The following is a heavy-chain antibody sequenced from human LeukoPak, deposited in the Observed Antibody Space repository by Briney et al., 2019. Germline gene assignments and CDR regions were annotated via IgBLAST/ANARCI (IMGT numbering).Heavy chain of an antibody. V-gene: IGHV4-34*01. D-gene: IGHD2-2*01. Sequence: SETLSLTCAVYAGSFSGYYWSWIRQPPGNGREWIGEINHSGSTHYNPSLKSRVTISVDTSKNQFSLKLSSVTAADTAVYYCARGSVNYCSSTSCSGAFDIWGQGTMVTVSS. J-gene: IGHJ3*02. CDR1: AGSFSGYY. CDR2: INHSGST. CDR3: ARGSVNYCSSTSCSGAFDI.